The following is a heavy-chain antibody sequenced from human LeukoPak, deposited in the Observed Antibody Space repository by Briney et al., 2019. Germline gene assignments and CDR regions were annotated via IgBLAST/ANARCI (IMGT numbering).Heavy chain of an antibody. D-gene: IGHD3-10*01. CDR1: GGSFSGYY. Sequence: SETLSLTCAVYGGSFSGYYWSWIRQPPGKGLEWIGEINHSGSTNYNPSLKSRVTISVDTSKNQFSLELSSVTAADTAVYYCARVYDPDYYGSGKNEDAFDIWGQGTMVTVSS. CDR2: INHSGST. V-gene: IGHV4-34*01. J-gene: IGHJ3*02. CDR3: ARVYDPDYYGSGKNEDAFDI.